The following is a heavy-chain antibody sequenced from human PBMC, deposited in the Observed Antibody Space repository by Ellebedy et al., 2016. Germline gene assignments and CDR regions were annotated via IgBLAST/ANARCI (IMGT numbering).Heavy chain of an antibody. CDR3: ARRGSSGARGFNP. V-gene: IGHV4-34*01. Sequence: SETLSLXCAVYGGSFSGYYWSWIRQPPGKGLEWIGEINHSGSTNYNPSLKSRVTISVDTSKNQFSLKLSSVTAADTAVYYCARRGSSGARGFNPWGQGTLVTVSS. J-gene: IGHJ5*02. D-gene: IGHD3-22*01. CDR1: GGSFSGYY. CDR2: INHSGST.